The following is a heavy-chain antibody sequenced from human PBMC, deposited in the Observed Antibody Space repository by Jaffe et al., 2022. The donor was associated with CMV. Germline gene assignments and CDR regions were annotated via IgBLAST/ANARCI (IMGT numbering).Heavy chain of an antibody. J-gene: IGHJ5*02. CDR3: ARQPLHCTNGVCYTFDP. Sequence: QLQLQESGPGLVKPSETLSLTCTVSGDSMSSSTYYWGWIRQPPGKGLEWIGSISYSGHTYYNPSLKSRLTISVDTSKNQFSLKLTSVTAADTAVYYCARQPLHCTNGVCYTFDPWGQGTLITVSS. CDR2: ISYSGHT. D-gene: IGHD2-8*01. V-gene: IGHV4-39*01. CDR1: GDSMSSSTYY.